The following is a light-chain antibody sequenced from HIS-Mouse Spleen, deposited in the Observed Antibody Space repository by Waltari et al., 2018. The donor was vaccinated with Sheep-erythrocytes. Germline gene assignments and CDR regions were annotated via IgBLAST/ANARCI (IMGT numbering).Light chain of an antibody. CDR3: QAWDSSTVV. J-gene: IGLJ2*01. CDR2: QDS. V-gene: IGLV3-1*01. CDR1: KLGDKY. Sequence: SYELTQPPSVSVSPRQTASITCSGHKLGDKYACWYLQKPGQSPVLVIYQDSKRPSGIPERFSGSNSGNTATLTISGTQAMDEADYYCQAWDSSTVVFGGGTKLTVL.